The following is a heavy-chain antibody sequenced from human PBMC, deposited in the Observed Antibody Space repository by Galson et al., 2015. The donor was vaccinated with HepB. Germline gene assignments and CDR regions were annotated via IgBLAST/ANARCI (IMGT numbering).Heavy chain of an antibody. CDR3: ARLNTGSYYYGVY. CDR2: IYPGDSDT. J-gene: IGHJ4*02. Sequence: WMGIIYPGDSDTRYSPSFQGQVTIPADKSISTAYLQWRSLEASDTAMYYCARLNTGSYYYGVYWGQGTLVTVSS. V-gene: IGHV5-51*01. D-gene: IGHD1-26*01.